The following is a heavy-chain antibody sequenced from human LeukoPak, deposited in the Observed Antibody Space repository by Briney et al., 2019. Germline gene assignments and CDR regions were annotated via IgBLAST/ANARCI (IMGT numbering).Heavy chain of an antibody. V-gene: IGHV3-23*01. J-gene: IGHJ5*02. CDR1: GGTFSSYA. CDR3: AKDGFGRYNWFDP. D-gene: IGHD3-10*01. Sequence: ASVKVSCKASGGTFSSYAMSWVRQAPGKGLEWVSAISGSGGSTYYADSVKGRFTISRDNSKNTLYLQMNSLRAEDTAVYYCAKDGFGRYNWFDPWGQGTLVTVSS. CDR2: ISGSGGST.